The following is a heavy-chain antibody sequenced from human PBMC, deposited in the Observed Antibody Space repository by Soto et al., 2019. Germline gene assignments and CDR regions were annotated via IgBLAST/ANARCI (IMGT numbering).Heavy chain of an antibody. CDR3: ATATISPVSATLDHYGMDV. J-gene: IGHJ6*02. CDR2: IMPVFHTT. CDR1: GGTFNNFA. V-gene: IGHV1-69*01. D-gene: IGHD6-25*01. Sequence: QVQLVQSGAEVKKPGSSVKVSCQASGGTFNNFAFTWVRQAPGQGLEWLGGIMPVFHTTNIAQTFQDRITVTADDFTTTVYMETTSLRYDDTAVYYCATATISPVSATLDHYGMDVGGQGATGTVAS.